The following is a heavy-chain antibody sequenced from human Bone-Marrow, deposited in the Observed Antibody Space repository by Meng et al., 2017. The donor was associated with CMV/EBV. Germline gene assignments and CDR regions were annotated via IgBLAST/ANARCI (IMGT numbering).Heavy chain of an antibody. J-gene: IGHJ6*02. CDR1: GYTFSSYG. CDR3: ARDAYGFGPLYYYYGMDV. Sequence: ASVKVSCKASGYTFSSYGITWVRQAPGQGLEWMGWISAYSGDTNYAQSLQDRVTMTTDTLTSTAYMEVRSLRSDDTAVYYCARDAYGFGPLYYYYGMDVWGQGTTVTVSS. V-gene: IGHV1-18*01. CDR2: ISAYSGDT. D-gene: IGHD3-10*01.